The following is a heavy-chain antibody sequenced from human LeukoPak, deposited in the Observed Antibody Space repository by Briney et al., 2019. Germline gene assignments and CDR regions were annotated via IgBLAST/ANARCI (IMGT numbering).Heavy chain of an antibody. Sequence: PSETLSLTCTVSGYSISSGYYWGWIRQPPGKGLEWIGSIYHSGSTYYNPSLKSRVTISVDTSKNQFSLKLSSVTAADTAVYYCARVFHYYGSGSYTYFDYWGQGTLVTVSS. V-gene: IGHV4-38-2*02. D-gene: IGHD3-10*01. CDR2: IYHSGST. CDR1: GYSISSGYY. J-gene: IGHJ4*02. CDR3: ARVFHYYGSGSYTYFDY.